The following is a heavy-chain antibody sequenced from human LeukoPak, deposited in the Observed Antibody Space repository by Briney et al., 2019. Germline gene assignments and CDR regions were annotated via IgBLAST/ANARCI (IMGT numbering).Heavy chain of an antibody. D-gene: IGHD4-17*01. CDR2: ISSSSSYI. Sequence: PGGSLRLSCAASGFTFSSYSMNWVRQAPGKGLEWVSSISSSSSYIYYADSVKGRFTISRDNAKNSLYLQMNSLRAEDTAVYYCARDPQDYGDYDWFDPWGQGTLVTVSS. V-gene: IGHV3-21*01. CDR3: ARDPQDYGDYDWFDP. CDR1: GFTFSSYS. J-gene: IGHJ5*02.